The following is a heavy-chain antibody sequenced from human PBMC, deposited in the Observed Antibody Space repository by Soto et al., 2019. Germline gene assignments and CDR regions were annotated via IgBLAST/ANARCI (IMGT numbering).Heavy chain of an antibody. CDR1: GFKFSDYW. J-gene: IGHJ4*02. D-gene: IGHD3-16*02. V-gene: IGHV3-7*03. CDR3: ARDGLLFSGPYRPSRFDY. Sequence: GGSLRLSCAASGFKFSDYWISWVRQAPGKGLEWVGNIKHDTSEAHYADSVKGRFTITRDNIKNFLFLQMNGLRSDDTASYYCARDGLLFSGPYRPSRFDYWGLGTLVTVSS. CDR2: IKHDTSEA.